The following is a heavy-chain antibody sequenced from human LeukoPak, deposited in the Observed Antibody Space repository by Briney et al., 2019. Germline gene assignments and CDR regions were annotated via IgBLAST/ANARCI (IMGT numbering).Heavy chain of an antibody. Sequence: PGGSLRLSCVVSGFTFDDYAMHWVRHAPGKGLEWVSGISWNSGSIGYADSVKGRFTISRDNAKNSLYLQMNSLRVEDTALYYCASASAVAGIRRCYYYGMDVWGQGTTVTVSS. CDR2: ISWNSGSI. D-gene: IGHD6-19*01. J-gene: IGHJ6*02. V-gene: IGHV3-9*01. CDR3: ASASAVAGIRRCYYYGMDV. CDR1: GFTFDDYA.